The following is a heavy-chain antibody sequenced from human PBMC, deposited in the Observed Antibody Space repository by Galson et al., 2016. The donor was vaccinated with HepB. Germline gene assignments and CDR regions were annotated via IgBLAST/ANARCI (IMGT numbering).Heavy chain of an antibody. CDR1: GDSISSRSFY. D-gene: IGHD3-3*01. CDR3: AREPEWFLPRFDP. CDR2: IYTSGRT. J-gene: IGHJ5*02. Sequence: TLSLTCSVSGDSISSRSFYCNWIRQPAGKGLEWIGRIYTSGRTDYDPSLQTRVTMSVDTSKNQFSLKLTSVTAADTAVYYCAREPEWFLPRFDPWGQGTLVTVSS. V-gene: IGHV4-61*02.